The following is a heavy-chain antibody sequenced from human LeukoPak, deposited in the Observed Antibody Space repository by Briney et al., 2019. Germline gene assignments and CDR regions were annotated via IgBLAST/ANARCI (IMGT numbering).Heavy chain of an antibody. Sequence: GGSLRLSCAASGFTFSSYSMNWVRQAPGKGLEWVSSISSSSSYIYCADSVKGRFTISRDNSKNTLYLQMNSLRAEDTAVYYCAKHVGVVVVAVADYWGQGTLVTVSS. CDR2: ISSSSSYI. D-gene: IGHD2-15*01. V-gene: IGHV3-21*04. J-gene: IGHJ4*02. CDR1: GFTFSSYS. CDR3: AKHVGVVVVAVADY.